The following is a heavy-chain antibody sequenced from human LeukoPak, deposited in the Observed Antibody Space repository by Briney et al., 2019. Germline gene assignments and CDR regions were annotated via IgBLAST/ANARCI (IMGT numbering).Heavy chain of an antibody. V-gene: IGHV4-59*01. J-gene: IGHJ4*02. Sequence: SETLSLTCTVSGGSISSYYWNWIRQPPGKGLEWIGNIYYRGSTNYNPSLKSRVTISVDTSKKSFSLRLSSVTAADTAVYYCARKGTVGRDFDSWGQGTLVTVSS. CDR3: ARKGTVGRDFDS. CDR2: IYYRGST. CDR1: GGSISSYY. D-gene: IGHD1-7*01.